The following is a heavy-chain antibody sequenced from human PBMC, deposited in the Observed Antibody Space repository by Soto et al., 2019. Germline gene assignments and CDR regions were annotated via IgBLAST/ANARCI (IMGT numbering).Heavy chain of an antibody. J-gene: IGHJ6*02. D-gene: IGHD2-2*01. Sequence: QVQLVQSGAEVKKPGSSVKVSCKASGGTFSSYAISWVRQAPGQGLEWVGGIIPIFGTANYAQKFQGRVRITAEKSTSTAYMELSSLRSEDTAVYYCARERRPGMAVPAARGVDYYGMDVWGQGTTVTVSS. CDR1: GGTFSSYA. V-gene: IGHV1-69*06. CDR2: IIPIFGTA. CDR3: ARERRPGMAVPAARGVDYYGMDV.